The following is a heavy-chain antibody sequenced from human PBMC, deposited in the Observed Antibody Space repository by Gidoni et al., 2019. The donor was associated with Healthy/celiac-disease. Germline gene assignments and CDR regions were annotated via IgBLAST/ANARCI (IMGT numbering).Heavy chain of an antibody. CDR1: YFTFSTYA. Sequence: EVKLLESGGGLVQPGGSLRLSCAAAYFTFSTYAMSWVRQAPGKGLEWVSAVSGSGSSTYYADSVKGRFTISRDNTKNTLYLQMNSLRAEDTAVYYCAKGKGPQPFDYWGQGTLVTVSS. CDR3: AKGKGPQPFDY. CDR2: VSGSGSST. D-gene: IGHD5-18*01. V-gene: IGHV3-23*01. J-gene: IGHJ4*02.